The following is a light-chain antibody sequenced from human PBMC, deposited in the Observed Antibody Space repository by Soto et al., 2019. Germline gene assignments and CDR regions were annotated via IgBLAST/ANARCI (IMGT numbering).Light chain of an antibody. CDR2: SNN. CDR1: SSNIGSNT. J-gene: IGLJ1*01. V-gene: IGLV1-44*01. Sequence: QSVLARPPSASGTPRQRVTISCSGSSSNIGSNTVNWYQQLPGTAPKLLIYSNNQRPSGVPDRFSGSKSGTSASLAISGLQSEDEADYYCAAWDDSLNGFYVFGTGTKVTVL. CDR3: AAWDDSLNGFYV.